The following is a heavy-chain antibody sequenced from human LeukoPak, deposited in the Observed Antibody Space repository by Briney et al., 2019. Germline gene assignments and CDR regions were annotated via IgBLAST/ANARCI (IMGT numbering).Heavy chain of an antibody. Sequence: GASVKVSCKASGYTFTGHYMHWVRQAPGQGLEWMGRINPNSGGTNYAQKFQGRVTMTRDTSISTAYMELSRLRSDDTAVYYCARAKGIRGYSYGTNFDYWGQGTLVTVSS. CDR1: GYTFTGHY. J-gene: IGHJ4*02. V-gene: IGHV1-2*06. CDR3: ARAKGIRGYSYGTNFDY. D-gene: IGHD5-18*01. CDR2: INPNSGGT.